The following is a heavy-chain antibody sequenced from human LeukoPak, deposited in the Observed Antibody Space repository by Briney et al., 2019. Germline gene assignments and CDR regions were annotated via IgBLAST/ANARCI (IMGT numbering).Heavy chain of an antibody. V-gene: IGHV4-39*01. CDR3: ASGVYSSGWFLDY. D-gene: IGHD6-19*01. CDR2: IYYSGST. J-gene: IGHJ4*02. CDR1: GGPMRSSSYY. Sequence: SETLSLTCTVSGGPMRSSSYYWGWIRQPPGKGLEWIASIYYSGSTYYNPSLKSRVTISVDTSKNQFSLKLSSVTAADTAVYYCASGVYSSGWFLDYWGQGTLVTVSS.